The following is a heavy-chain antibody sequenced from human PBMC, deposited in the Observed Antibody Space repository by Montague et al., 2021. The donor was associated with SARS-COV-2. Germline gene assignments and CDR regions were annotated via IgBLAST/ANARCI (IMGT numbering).Heavy chain of an antibody. CDR2: IDYSGST. J-gene: IGHJ6*02. CDR3: ARVGRQQLVRLSGMDV. Sequence: SETLSLTCTVSGGSISSSSYYWGWIRQPPGKGLEWIGSIDYSGSTYYNPSLKSRVTISVDTSKNQFSLKLRSVTAADTAVYYCARVGRQQLVRLSGMDVRGQGTTVTVSS. V-gene: IGHV4-39*07. D-gene: IGHD6-13*01. CDR1: GGSISSSSYY.